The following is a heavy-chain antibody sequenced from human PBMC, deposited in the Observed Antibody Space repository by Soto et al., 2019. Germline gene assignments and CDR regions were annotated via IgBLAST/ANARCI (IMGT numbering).Heavy chain of an antibody. Sequence: PGGSLSLSCAASGFTFSSYSMNWVRQAPGKGLEWVSSISSSSSYIYYADSVKGRFTISRDNAKNSLYLQMNSLRAEDTAVYYCARDPSTTGAAFDIWGQGTMVTVSS. J-gene: IGHJ3*02. CDR1: GFTFSSYS. CDR2: ISSSSSYI. V-gene: IGHV3-21*01. CDR3: ARDPSTTGAAFDI.